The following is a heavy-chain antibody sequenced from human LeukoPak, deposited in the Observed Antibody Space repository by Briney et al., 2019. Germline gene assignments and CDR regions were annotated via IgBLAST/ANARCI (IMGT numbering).Heavy chain of an antibody. Sequence: SGGSLRLSCVASGITFSSYSMNWVRQAPGKGLEWVSYISSFSGTINYADSVKGRFTISRDNAKNSLYLQMNSLRAEDTAVYYCAGSTYSSGWLGAFDYWGQGTLVTVSS. D-gene: IGHD6-19*01. CDR3: AGSTYSSGWLGAFDY. CDR1: GITFSSYS. J-gene: IGHJ4*02. CDR2: ISSFSGTI. V-gene: IGHV3-48*01.